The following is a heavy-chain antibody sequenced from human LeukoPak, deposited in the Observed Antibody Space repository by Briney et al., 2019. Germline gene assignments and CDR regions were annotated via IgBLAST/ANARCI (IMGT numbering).Heavy chain of an antibody. D-gene: IGHD3-22*01. J-gene: IGHJ4*02. CDR2: MYHSGST. Sequence: SETLSLTCAVSGYSISSGYYWGWIRQPPGKGLEWIGSMYHSGSTYYNPSLKSRVTSSVDTSKNQISLKLSSVTAADTAVYYCARDSFGYDSSGYSPFDYWGQGALATVSS. CDR3: ARDSFGYDSSGYSPFDY. V-gene: IGHV4-38-2*02. CDR1: GYSISSGYY.